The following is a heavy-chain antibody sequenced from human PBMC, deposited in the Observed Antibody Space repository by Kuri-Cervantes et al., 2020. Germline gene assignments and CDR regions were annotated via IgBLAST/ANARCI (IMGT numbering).Heavy chain of an antibody. CDR2: INSSGGST. J-gene: IGHJ3*02. CDR3: ARDRDSSGYRHSNAFDI. V-gene: IGHV1-46*01. Sequence: ASVQVSCKASGYTFTSYYVHWVRQAPGQGLEWMGIINSSGGSTSYAQKFQGRVTMTTDTSTSTAYMELRSLRSDSTAVYYCARDRDSSGYRHSNAFDIWGQGTMVTVSS. D-gene: IGHD3-22*01. CDR1: GYTFTSYY.